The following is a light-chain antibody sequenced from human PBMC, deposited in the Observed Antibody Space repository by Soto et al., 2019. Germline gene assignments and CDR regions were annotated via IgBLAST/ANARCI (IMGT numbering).Light chain of an antibody. V-gene: IGLV2-14*03. J-gene: IGLJ1*01. CDR1: SSDVGGSNF. CDR3: VSYTSSTTYV. CDR2: DVA. Sequence: QSALTQPASVSDSPGQSITISCTGTSSDVGGSNFVSWYQQHPGKPPKLIIYDVANRPSGVCNRFSGSKSGSTASLIISRLQTEDEADYYCVSYTSSTTYVFGTGTKVTVL.